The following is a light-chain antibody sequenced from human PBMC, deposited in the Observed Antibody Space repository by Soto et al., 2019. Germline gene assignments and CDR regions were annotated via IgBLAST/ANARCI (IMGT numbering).Light chain of an antibody. J-gene: IGKJ1*01. CDR2: ATS. V-gene: IGKV1-16*01. CDR1: KGINNY. Sequence: DIQMTQSPPSLSASVGDRVTITCRASKGINNYLAWFQQQPGTAPKPLIYATSTLHSGVPSRFTGSGSGTEFTLTITSLQPEDFVTYDCQQYTSYPWTFGQGTKVEVK. CDR3: QQYTSYPWT.